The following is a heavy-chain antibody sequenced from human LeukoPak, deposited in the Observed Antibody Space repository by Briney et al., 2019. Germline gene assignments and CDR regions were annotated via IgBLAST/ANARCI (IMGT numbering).Heavy chain of an antibody. CDR1: GGSISSYY. V-gene: IGHV4-59*01. D-gene: IGHD2-15*01. J-gene: IGHJ5*02. Sequence: SETLSLTCTVSGGSISSYYWSWIRQPPGKGLEWIGYIYYSGSTNYNPSLKSRVTISVDTSKNQFSLKLSSVTAADTAVYYCARAKDFLNWFDPWGQGTLVTASS. CDR2: IYYSGST. CDR3: ARAKDFLNWFDP.